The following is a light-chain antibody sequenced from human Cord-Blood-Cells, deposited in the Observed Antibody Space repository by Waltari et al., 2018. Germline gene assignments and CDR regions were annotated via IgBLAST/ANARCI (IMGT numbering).Light chain of an antibody. CDR1: SLRSYY. CDR3: NSRDRSGNHWV. V-gene: IGLV3-19*01. Sequence: SSELTQDPAVSVALGQTVRITCQGDSLRSYYASWYQQKPGQAPVLVIYGKNNRPSGIPDRLSGSSSGNTASLTITWALAEDEADYYCNSRDRSGNHWVFGGGTKLTVL. J-gene: IGLJ3*02. CDR2: GKN.